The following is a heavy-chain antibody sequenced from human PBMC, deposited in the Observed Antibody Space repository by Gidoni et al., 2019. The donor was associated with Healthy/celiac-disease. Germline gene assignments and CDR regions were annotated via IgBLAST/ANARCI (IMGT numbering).Heavy chain of an antibody. J-gene: IGHJ6*02. CDR2: TYYSGST. D-gene: IGHD6-13*01. V-gene: IGHV4-31*03. CDR1: GGSISSGGYS. Sequence: QVQLQESGPGLVKPSQTLSLTCTVSGGSISSGGYSWSWIRQHPGQGMEWIGYTYYSGSTYYNPSLKSRVTISVDTSKNQFSLKLSSVTAADTAVYYCASGIAAAGTYYYYYGMDVWGQGTTVTVSS. CDR3: ASGIAAAGTYYYYYGMDV.